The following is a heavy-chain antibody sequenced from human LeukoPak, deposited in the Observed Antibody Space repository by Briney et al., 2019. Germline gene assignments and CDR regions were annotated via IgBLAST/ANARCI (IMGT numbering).Heavy chain of an antibody. CDR2: ISGGGGNT. Sequence: QAGGSLRLSCAASGFTFSSYAISRVRQAPGKGLEWVSAISGGGGNTYYADSMKGRFTISRDNSKNTLYLQMNSLRAEDTAVYYCAIFVAGRPDDFWRQGTLVTVSS. V-gene: IGHV3-23*01. CDR1: GFTFSSYA. J-gene: IGHJ4*02. CDR3: AIFVAGRPDDF. D-gene: IGHD2/OR15-2a*01.